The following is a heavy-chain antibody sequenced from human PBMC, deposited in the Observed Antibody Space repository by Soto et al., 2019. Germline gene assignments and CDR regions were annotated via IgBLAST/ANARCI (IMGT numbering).Heavy chain of an antibody. CDR3: ARDPYNGWCPFDF. J-gene: IGHJ4*02. CDR2: INGGTGST. V-gene: IGHV1-3*01. CDR1: GYTFTNYA. Sequence: QVQLVQSGAEVKKPGASVKIFCQASGYTFTNYAIHWVRQAPGQRLEWMGWINGGTGSTRYSQSFQGRVTIARDTSASTAYMELSSLRSEDTAVYYCARDPYNGWCPFDFWGQGTLVSVSS. D-gene: IGHD6-19*01.